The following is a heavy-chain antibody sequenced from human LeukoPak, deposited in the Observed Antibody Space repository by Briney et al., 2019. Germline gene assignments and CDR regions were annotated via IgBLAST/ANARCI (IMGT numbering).Heavy chain of an antibody. CDR1: GFTFSSYW. V-gene: IGHV3-7*01. Sequence: GGSLRLSCAASGFTFSSYWMSCVRQAPGKGLEWVANIKQEGSEKYYVDSVKGRFTISRDNAKNSLYLQMNSLRAEDTAVYYCARSHSGYDSNYYYYYMDVWGKGTTVTVSS. CDR2: IKQEGSEK. J-gene: IGHJ6*03. D-gene: IGHD5-12*01. CDR3: ARSHSGYDSNYYYYYMDV.